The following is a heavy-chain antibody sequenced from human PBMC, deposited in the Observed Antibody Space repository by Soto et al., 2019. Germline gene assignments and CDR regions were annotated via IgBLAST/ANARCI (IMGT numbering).Heavy chain of an antibody. CDR2: ISYDGSNK. D-gene: IGHD3-16*01. CDR1: GFTFSSYA. CDR3: ARDWGEYYFDY. Sequence: QVQLVESGGGVVQPGRSLRLSCAASGFTFSSYAMHWVRQAPGKGLEWVAVISYDGSNKYYADPVKGRFTISRDNSKNTLYLQMNSLRAEDTAVYYCARDWGEYYFDYWGQGTLVTVSS. V-gene: IGHV3-30-3*01. J-gene: IGHJ4*02.